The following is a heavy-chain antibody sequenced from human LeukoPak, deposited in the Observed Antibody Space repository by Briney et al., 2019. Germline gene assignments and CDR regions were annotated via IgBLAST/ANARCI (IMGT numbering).Heavy chain of an antibody. D-gene: IGHD2-8*02. CDR1: GDSISSGYHY. CDR3: ARGDHTDYYYYMDV. V-gene: IGHV4-61*02. CDR2: IYYSGST. Sequence: SSQTLSLTCTVSGDSISSGYHYWNWIRQPAGMGLEWIGRIYYSGSTNYNPSLKSRVTISVDTSKNQFSLKLSSVTAADTAVYYCARGDHTDYYYYMDVWGKGTTVTVSS. J-gene: IGHJ6*03.